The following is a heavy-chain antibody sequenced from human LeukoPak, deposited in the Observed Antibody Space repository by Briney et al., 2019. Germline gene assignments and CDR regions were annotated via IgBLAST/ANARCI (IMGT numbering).Heavy chain of an antibody. D-gene: IGHD3-22*01. CDR2: IYYSGST. CDR1: GGSISSGDYY. V-gene: IGHV4-30-4*08. Sequence: PSQTLSLTCTVSGGSISSGDYYWSWIRQPPGKGLEWIGYIYYSGSTYYNPSLKSRFTISVDTSKNQFSLKLSSVTAADTAVYYCARTMIVVVTLFDYWGQGTLVTVSS. CDR3: ARTMIVVVTLFDY. J-gene: IGHJ4*02.